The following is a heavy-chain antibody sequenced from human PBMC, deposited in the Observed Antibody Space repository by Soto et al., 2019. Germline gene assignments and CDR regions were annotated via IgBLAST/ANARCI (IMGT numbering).Heavy chain of an antibody. D-gene: IGHD6-19*01. CDR3: ARVYPGSGWPYHYYGMDV. J-gene: IGHJ6*02. CDR2: IKQDGSEK. Sequence: EVQLVESGGGLVQPGGSLRLSCVASGFTFSTYWMSWVRQAPGKGLEWVANIKQDGSEKYYVDSVKDRVTISRDNAKNALYLQMNSLRAEDSAVYYCARVYPGSGWPYHYYGMDVWGQGTTVTVSS. CDR1: GFTFSTYW. V-gene: IGHV3-7*01.